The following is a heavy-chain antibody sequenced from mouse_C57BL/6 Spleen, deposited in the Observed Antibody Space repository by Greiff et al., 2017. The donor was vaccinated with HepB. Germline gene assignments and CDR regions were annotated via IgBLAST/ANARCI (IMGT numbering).Heavy chain of an antibody. CDR1: GFTFSDYY. J-gene: IGHJ4*01. D-gene: IGHD2-1*01. Sequence: EVKLVESEGGLVQPGSSMKLSCTASGFTFSDYYMAWVRQVPEKGLEWVANINYDGSSTYYLDSLKSRFIISRDNAKNILYLQMSSLKSEDTATYYCARVFYYGNPHYAMDYWGQGTSVTVSS. CDR3: ARVFYYGNPHYAMDY. V-gene: IGHV5-16*01. CDR2: INYDGSST.